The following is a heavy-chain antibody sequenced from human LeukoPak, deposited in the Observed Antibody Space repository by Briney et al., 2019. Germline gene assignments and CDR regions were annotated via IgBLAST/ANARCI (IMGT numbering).Heavy chain of an antibody. V-gene: IGHV1-24*01. CDR3: ATYMAPRRRVMGWFDP. CDR1: GYSLTELS. D-gene: IGHD6-6*01. CDR2: FDPEDGET. Sequence: ASVKVSCKVSGYSLTELSVHWVRRAPGKGLEWMGGFDPEDGETVYPQIFQGRVTMTEDTSTDTAYMELSSLRSDDTAVYYCATYMAPRRRVMGWFDPWGQGTLVTVSS. J-gene: IGHJ5*02.